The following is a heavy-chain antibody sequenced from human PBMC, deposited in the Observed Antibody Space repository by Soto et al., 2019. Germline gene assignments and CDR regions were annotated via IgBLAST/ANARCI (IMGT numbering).Heavy chain of an antibody. Sequence: ASVKVSCKASGFTFTSSAVQWVRQARGQRLEWIGWIVVGSGNTNYAQKFQERVTITRDMSTSTAYMELSSLRSEDTAVYYCAADRDYYDSSGPPRGYYGMDVWGQGTTVTVSS. D-gene: IGHD3-22*01. CDR2: IVVGSGNT. CDR1: GFTFTSSA. V-gene: IGHV1-58*01. CDR3: AADRDYYDSSGPPRGYYGMDV. J-gene: IGHJ6*02.